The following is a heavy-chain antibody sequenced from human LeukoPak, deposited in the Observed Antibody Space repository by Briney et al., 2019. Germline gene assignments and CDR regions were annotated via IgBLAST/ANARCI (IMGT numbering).Heavy chain of an antibody. J-gene: IGHJ3*02. CDR2: IYYSGST. D-gene: IGHD3-22*01. CDR3: ASVERITMIVVVITGAFDI. Sequence: PSETLSLTCTVSGGSISSSSYYWGWIRQPPGKGLEWIGSIYYSGSTYYNPSLKSRVTISVDTSKNHFSLKLSSVTAADTAVYYCASVERITMIVVVITGAFDIWGQGTMVTVSS. CDR1: GGSISSSSYY. V-gene: IGHV4-39*02.